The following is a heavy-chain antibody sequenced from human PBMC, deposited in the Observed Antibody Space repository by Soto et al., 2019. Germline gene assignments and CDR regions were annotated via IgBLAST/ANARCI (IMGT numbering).Heavy chain of an antibody. J-gene: IGHJ4*02. V-gene: IGHV1-8*01. CDR1: GYTFTTFD. Sequence: QVQLVQSGAEVKKPGASVKVSCKASGYTFTTFDINWVRQATGQRLEWMGWMSPNSGKTGYAQKFQGRVTMTRDTSITTAYMELSSLTSEDTAVYYCARGIEAGVDYWGQGTLVTVSS. CDR3: ARGIEAGVDY. CDR2: MSPNSGKT.